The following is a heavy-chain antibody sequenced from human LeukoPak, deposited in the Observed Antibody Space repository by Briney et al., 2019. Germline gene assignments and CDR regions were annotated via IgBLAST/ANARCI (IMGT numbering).Heavy chain of an antibody. CDR1: GYTFTSYG. CDR2: ISAYNGNT. Sequence: ASVKVSCKASGYTFTSYGISWVRQAPGQGLEWMGWISAYNGNTNYAQKLRGRVTMTTDTSTSTAYMELRSLGSDDTAVYYCARAPGYCSSTSCYVDPWGQGTLVTVSS. V-gene: IGHV1-18*01. CDR3: ARAPGYCSSTSCYVDP. J-gene: IGHJ5*02. D-gene: IGHD2-2*01.